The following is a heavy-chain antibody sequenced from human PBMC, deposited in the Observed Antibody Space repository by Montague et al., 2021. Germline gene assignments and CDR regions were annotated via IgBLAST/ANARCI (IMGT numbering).Heavy chain of an antibody. Sequence: SLRLSCAASGFTFSSYAMHWVRQAPGKGLEWVAVVSYDGSNKYYADSVKGRFTISRDNSKNTLYLQMNSLRAEDTAVYYCARSLTSGLLAEYFQHWGQDTLVTVSS. D-gene: IGHD6-19*01. V-gene: IGHV3-30-3*01. CDR1: GFTFSSYA. J-gene: IGHJ1*01. CDR2: VSYDGSNK. CDR3: ARSLTSGLLAEYFQH.